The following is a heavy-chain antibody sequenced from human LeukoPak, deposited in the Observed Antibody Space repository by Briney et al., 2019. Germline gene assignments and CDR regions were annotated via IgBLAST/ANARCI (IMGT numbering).Heavy chain of an antibody. V-gene: IGHV3-23*01. CDR2: ISGNGGST. J-gene: IGHJ3*02. Sequence: GGSLRLSCATSQFNFNKFGMTWVRQAPGKGLEWISSISGNGGSTQYADSVQGRFAISRDNSKNTLYLQMNSLRAEDTAVYFCAKDPNGDYIGTFDIWGKVTMVTVSS. CDR1: QFNFNKFG. CDR3: AKDPNGDYIGTFDI. D-gene: IGHD4-17*01.